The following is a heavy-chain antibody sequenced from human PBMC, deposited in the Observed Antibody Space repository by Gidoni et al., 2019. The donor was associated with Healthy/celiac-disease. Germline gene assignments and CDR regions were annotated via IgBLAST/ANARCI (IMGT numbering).Heavy chain of an antibody. J-gene: IGHJ4*02. CDR1: GFTFRSYG. CDR3: AKDLKYSSGWYPDY. D-gene: IGHD6-19*01. Sequence: QVPLVESGGGVVQPGRSLRLSCAAPGFTFRSYGMHWVLQAPGKGLEWLSVISYDGSNKYYADSVKGRFTISRDNSKNTLYLQMNSLRAEDTAVYYCAKDLKYSSGWYPDYWGQGTLVTVSS. V-gene: IGHV3-30*18. CDR2: ISYDGSNK.